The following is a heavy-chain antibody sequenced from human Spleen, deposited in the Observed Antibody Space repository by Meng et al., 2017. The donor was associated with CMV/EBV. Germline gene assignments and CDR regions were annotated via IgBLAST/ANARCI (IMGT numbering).Heavy chain of an antibody. CDR3: AKDSSDQLGDLGASSYYYFGMDV. CDR2: IWHDGSNK. J-gene: IGHJ6*02. Sequence: GGSLRLSCAASGFSISTYGMNWVRQSPGKGLEWVALIWHDGSNKYYADSVKGRFSNSRDNSKNTVNLQLNSLRTEDTAVYYCAKDSSDQLGDLGASSYYYFGMDVWGQGTTVTVSS. CDR1: GFSISTYG. D-gene: IGHD1-26*01. V-gene: IGHV3-33*06.